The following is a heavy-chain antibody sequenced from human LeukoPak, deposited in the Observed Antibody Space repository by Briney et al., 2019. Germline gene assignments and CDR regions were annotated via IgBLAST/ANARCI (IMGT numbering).Heavy chain of an antibody. J-gene: IGHJ3*02. D-gene: IGHD6-13*01. Sequence: GGSLRLSCSASGFTFSSFAMHWVRQAPGEGLEYISAITTNGGSTYYVDSVRGRFTISRDNSKNTVYLQLSSLRAEDTAVYYCVKVAAAGIGAFDIWGQGTMVTVSS. V-gene: IGHV3-64D*06. CDR3: VKVAAAGIGAFDI. CDR1: GFTFSSFA. CDR2: ITTNGGST.